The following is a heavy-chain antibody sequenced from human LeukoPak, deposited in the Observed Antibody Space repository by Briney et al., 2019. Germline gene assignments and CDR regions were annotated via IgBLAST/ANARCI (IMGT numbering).Heavy chain of an antibody. D-gene: IGHD2-21*01. Sequence: GGSLSLSCVASGFTFSTAWLSWLRQAPGKGLEWVGRIKSNSDGGTTDYVAAVKCKFTISRDDSKNTVYLQMNSLKTKDTAVYFCLWWNYWGQGTLVTASS. CDR3: LWWNY. V-gene: IGHV3-15*01. J-gene: IGHJ4*02. CDR1: GFTFSTAW. CDR2: IKSNSDGGTT.